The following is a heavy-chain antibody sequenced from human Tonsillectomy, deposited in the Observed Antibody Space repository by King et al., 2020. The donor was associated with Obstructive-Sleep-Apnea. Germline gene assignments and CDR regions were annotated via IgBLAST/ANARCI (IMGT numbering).Heavy chain of an antibody. D-gene: IGHD3-22*01. V-gene: IGHV3-23*04. CDR1: GFTFSTYA. Sequence: VQLVESGGGLVQPGGSLRLSCAASGFTFSTYAMTWVRQAPGKGLEWVSGISGSGGNIYYADSVKGRFTTSRATTKNTLYPQRNSLRAEDTAVYYCAKGYDYYDNSSYVYWGQGTLVTVSS. CDR3: AKGYDYYDNSSYVY. J-gene: IGHJ4*02. CDR2: ISGSGGNI.